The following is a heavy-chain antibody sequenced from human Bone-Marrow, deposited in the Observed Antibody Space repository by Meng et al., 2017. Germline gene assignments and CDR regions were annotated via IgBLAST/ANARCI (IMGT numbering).Heavy chain of an antibody. V-gene: IGHV1-2*02. CDR1: GYTFTSYA. Sequence: GESLKISCAASGYTFTSYAMNWVRQAPGQGLEWMGWINPNSGGTNYAQKFQGRVTMTRDTSISTAYMELSRLRSDDTAVYYCARVEGLKSYGFAATVGYWGQGTLVTVSS. D-gene: IGHD5-18*01. CDR3: ARVEGLKSYGFAATVGY. J-gene: IGHJ4*02. CDR2: INPNSGGT.